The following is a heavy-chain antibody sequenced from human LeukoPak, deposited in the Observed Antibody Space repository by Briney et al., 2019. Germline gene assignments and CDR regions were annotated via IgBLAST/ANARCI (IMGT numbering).Heavy chain of an antibody. CDR3: ARVRATLAGVGFDY. CDR1: GFTFSSYW. J-gene: IGHJ4*02. CDR2: INSDGSSI. V-gene: IGHV3-74*01. D-gene: IGHD6-19*01. Sequence: GGSLRLSCAASGFTFSSYWIHWVRQAPGKGLVWVSRINSDGSSISYADSVKGRFTISRDNAKNMLYLQMNSLRAEDTAVYYCARVRATLAGVGFDYWGQGTLVTVSS.